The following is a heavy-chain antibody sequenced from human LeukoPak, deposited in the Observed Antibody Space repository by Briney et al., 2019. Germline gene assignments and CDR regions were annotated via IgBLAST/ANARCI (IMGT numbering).Heavy chain of an antibody. CDR2: IYYSGST. V-gene: IGHV4-59*01. J-gene: IGHJ4*02. D-gene: IGHD6-13*01. Sequence: SETLSLTCTVSGGSISSYYWSWIRQPSGKGLEWIGYIYYSGSTNYNPSLKGRVTISVDTSKNQFSLKLSSVTAADTAVYYCARVARGIYSSSWYYFDYWGQGTLVTVSS. CDR1: GGSISSYY. CDR3: ARVARGIYSSSWYYFDY.